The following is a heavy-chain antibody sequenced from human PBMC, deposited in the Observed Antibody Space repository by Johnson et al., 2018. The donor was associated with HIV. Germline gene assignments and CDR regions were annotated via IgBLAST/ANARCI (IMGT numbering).Heavy chain of an antibody. CDR2: IAYDGSKK. D-gene: IGHD3-9*01. CDR1: GFTFSSYG. Sequence: QMQLVESGGGVVQPGRSLRLSCAASGFTFSSYGMHWVRQAPGKGLEWVTVIAYDGSKKYYADSVKGGFTISRDNYKNTLFLQMNSLRPEDTAVYYCAKDHCDWVGATDAFDIWCQGTIFTVSS. CDR3: AKDHCDWVGATDAFDI. J-gene: IGHJ3*02. V-gene: IGHV3-30*18.